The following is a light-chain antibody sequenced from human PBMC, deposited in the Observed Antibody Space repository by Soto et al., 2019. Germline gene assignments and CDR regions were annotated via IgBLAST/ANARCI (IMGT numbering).Light chain of an antibody. CDR1: QSVSGSD. V-gene: IGKV3-20*01. J-gene: IGKJ1*01. CDR3: HQYGISPPT. Sequence: EVVLTQSPGTLSLSPGERATLSCRASQSVSGSDLAWYQQKPGQAPRLLISGVSNRATGTPDRFSGSGSGKDFTLTISSLEPEDFAVFYCHQYGISPPTFGPGTKVEI. CDR2: GVS.